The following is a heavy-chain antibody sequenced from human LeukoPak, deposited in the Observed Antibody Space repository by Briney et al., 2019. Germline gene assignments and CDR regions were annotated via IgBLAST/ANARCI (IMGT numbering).Heavy chain of an antibody. V-gene: IGHV3-30*03. CDR1: GFTFSNYG. Sequence: GGSLRLSCAAPGFTFSNYGMHWVRQAPGKGLEWVAVISYDGSNKYYADSVKDRFTISRDNAKNSLYLQMNSLTVEDTAVYYCARSVGSYYGDLWGQGTLVTVSS. J-gene: IGHJ5*02. CDR3: ARSVGSYYGDL. D-gene: IGHD3-22*01. CDR2: ISYDGSNK.